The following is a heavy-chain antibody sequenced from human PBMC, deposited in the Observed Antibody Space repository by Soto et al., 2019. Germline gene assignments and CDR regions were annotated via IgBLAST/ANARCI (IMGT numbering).Heavy chain of an antibody. CDR3: ARIRRNRVIFGSWRTAGMDV. CDR1: GFSLSTSGVG. CDR2: IHWDDDK. V-gene: IGHV2-70*12. Sequence: YGPTLVNPTQTLTLTSTFSGFSLSTSGVGVGWIRQPPGKALEWLAHIHWDDDKDYNKFLQXRLSISKDTSKDQVALTVRNVDPVDTATYYWARIRRNRVIFGSWRTAGMDVWGQGTSLTVSS. D-gene: IGHD1-26*01. J-gene: IGHJ6*02.